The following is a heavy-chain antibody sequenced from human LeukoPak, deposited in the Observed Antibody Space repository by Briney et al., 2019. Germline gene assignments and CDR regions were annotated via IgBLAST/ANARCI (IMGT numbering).Heavy chain of an antibody. V-gene: IGHV3-53*01. CDR2: IYSGGTT. J-gene: IGHJ6*02. D-gene: IGHD5-24*01. Sequence: GGSLRLSCAASGFTVSNSYVSWVRQTPGKGLEWVSGIYSGGTTYYRDSVKGRFTISRDNSKNTLYLQMNSLRAEDTAVYYCAKDRAIGDYYYYGMDVWGQGTTVTVSS. CDR3: AKDRAIGDYYYYGMDV. CDR1: GFTVSNSY.